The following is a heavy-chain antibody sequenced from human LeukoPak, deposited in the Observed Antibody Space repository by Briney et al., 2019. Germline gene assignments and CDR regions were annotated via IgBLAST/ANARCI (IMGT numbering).Heavy chain of an antibody. V-gene: IGHV1-2*02. CDR2: INPNSGGT. CDR3: ARLGMGAQMNAFDI. Sequence: GASVKVSCKASGYTFTGYYMHWVRQAPGQGLEWMGWINPNSGGTNYAQKFQGRVTMTRDTSISTAYMELSRLRSDDTAVYYCARLGMGAQMNAFDIWGQGTMVTVSS. J-gene: IGHJ3*02. CDR1: GYTFTGYY. D-gene: IGHD7-27*01.